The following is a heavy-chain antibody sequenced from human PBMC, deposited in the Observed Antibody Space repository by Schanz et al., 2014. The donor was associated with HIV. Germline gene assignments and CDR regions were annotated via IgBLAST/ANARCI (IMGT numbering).Heavy chain of an antibody. CDR3: GKEVGQNMFFAIEV. CDR2: IPYDGSIK. J-gene: IGHJ6*02. D-gene: IGHD3-10*02. V-gene: IGHV3-30*18. Sequence: QVQLVESGGGVVQPGRSLRLSCAASGFTFSSDGMHWVRQAPAKGLEGVAEIPYDGSIKEYAESVKGRFAISRDNSKNTVYLQMNSLTAEDSAIYYCGKEVGQNMFFAIEVWGQGTTVTVSS. CDR1: GFTFSSDG.